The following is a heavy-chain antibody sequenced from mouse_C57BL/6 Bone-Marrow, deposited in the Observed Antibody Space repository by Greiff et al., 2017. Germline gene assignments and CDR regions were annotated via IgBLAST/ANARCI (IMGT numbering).Heavy chain of an antibody. D-gene: IGHD2-1*01. CDR1: GYTFTSYW. CDR2: IDPSDSYT. CDR3: AREWFYYGNYDAMDY. Sequence: QVQLQQPGAELVKPGASVKLSCKASGYTFTSYWMQWVKQRPGQGLEWIGEIDPSDSYTNYNQKFKGKATLTVDTSSSTAYMQRSSLTSEDSAVYYCAREWFYYGNYDAMDYWGQGTSGTVSA. V-gene: IGHV1-50*01. J-gene: IGHJ4*01.